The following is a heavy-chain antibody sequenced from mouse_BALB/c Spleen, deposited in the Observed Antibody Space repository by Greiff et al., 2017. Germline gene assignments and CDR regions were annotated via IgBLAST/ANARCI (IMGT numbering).Heavy chain of an antibody. CDR2: INPSTGYT. V-gene: IGHV1-7*01. D-gene: IGHD2-14*01. Sequence: VKLQESGAELAKPGASVKMSCKASGYTFTSYWMHWVKQRPGQGLEWIGYINPSTGYTEYTQKFKDKATLTADKSSSTAYMQLSSLTSEDSAVYYCARSGRYDGVDYWGQGTSVTVSS. J-gene: IGHJ4*01. CDR1: GYTFTSYW. CDR3: ARSGRYDGVDY.